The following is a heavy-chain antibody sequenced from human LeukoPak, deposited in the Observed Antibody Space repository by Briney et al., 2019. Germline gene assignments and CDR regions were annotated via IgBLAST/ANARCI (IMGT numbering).Heavy chain of an antibody. D-gene: IGHD3-3*01. CDR2: ILFGGST. J-gene: IGHJ4*02. CDR3: ASRSSIWSGYQDTLYYFDS. CDR1: DASISVYY. V-gene: IGHV4-59*01. Sequence: PSETLSLTCTVSDASISVYYWSWIRQPPGKGLKCIGSILFGGSTNYNPCLQSRVTISVDTSKYQFPLMPSSVPAADTAVYYCASRSSIWSGYQDTLYYFDSWGQGTLVTVSS.